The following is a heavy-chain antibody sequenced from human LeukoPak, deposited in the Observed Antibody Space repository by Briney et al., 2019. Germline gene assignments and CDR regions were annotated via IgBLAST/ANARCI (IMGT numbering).Heavy chain of an antibody. CDR1: GYTFTSCG. D-gene: IGHD5-18*01. V-gene: IGHV1-18*01. Sequence: GESLKISCKASGYTFTSCGFRWVRQAPGQGLEWMGWISAYNGNTNYAQKFQGRVTMTTDTSTSTAYMELRSLRSDDTAVYYCARDRGYTLSPFDPWGQGTLVTVSS. J-gene: IGHJ5*02. CDR2: ISAYNGNT. CDR3: ARDRGYTLSPFDP.